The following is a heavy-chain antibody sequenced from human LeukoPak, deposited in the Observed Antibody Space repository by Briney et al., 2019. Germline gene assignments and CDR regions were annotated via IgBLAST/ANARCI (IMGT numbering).Heavy chain of an antibody. Sequence: GGSLRLSCAASGFTFSSYWMSWVRQAPGKGREGVANIKQDGSEKYYVDSVKGRFTISRDNAKNSLYLQMNSLRAEDTAVYYCARHEVLRFLEWSNWFDPWGQGTLVTVSS. V-gene: IGHV3-7*01. CDR3: ARHEVLRFLEWSNWFDP. CDR2: IKQDGSEK. J-gene: IGHJ5*02. D-gene: IGHD3-3*01. CDR1: GFTFSSYW.